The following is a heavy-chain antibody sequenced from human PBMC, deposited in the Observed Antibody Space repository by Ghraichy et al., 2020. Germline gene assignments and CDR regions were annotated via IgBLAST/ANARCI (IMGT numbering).Heavy chain of an antibody. D-gene: IGHD1-7*01. J-gene: IGHJ4*02. Sequence: LSLTCAASGFTFSVYAMTWVRQAPGKGLEWVSVIGGIDNNKYYTDSVKGRFTISRDNSKNTLYLQMNSLSAEDTAIYYCARRGGVSAAGTASIDCWGQGTLVTVSS. V-gene: IGHV3-23*01. CDR3: ARRGGVSAAGTASIDC. CDR2: IGGIDNNK. CDR1: GFTFSVYA.